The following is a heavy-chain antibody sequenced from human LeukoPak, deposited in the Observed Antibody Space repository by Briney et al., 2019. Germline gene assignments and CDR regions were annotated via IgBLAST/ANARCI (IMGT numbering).Heavy chain of an antibody. CDR1: GYSFTNYW. D-gene: IGHD1-26*01. Sequence: GESLKISCKGFGYSFTNYWIGWVRQMPGKGLEWMGIVYPGDSDTRYSPSFQGQVTISADKSISTAFLQWSSLKASDTAVYYCARPGVGAISFVDYWGQGTLVTVSS. V-gene: IGHV5-51*01. J-gene: IGHJ4*02. CDR2: VYPGDSDT. CDR3: ARPGVGAISFVDY.